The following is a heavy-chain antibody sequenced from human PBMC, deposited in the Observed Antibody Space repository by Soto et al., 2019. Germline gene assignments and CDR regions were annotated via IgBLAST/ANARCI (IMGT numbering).Heavy chain of an antibody. V-gene: IGHV3-74*01. CDR1: GFTFSSYW. Sequence: EVPLVESGGGLVQPGGSLRLSCAASGFTFSSYWMHWLRQAPGKGLVWVSRINSDGSSTRYADSVKGRFTISRDNAKNTRYLKRNNLRAEDKAVYYCATRRSYYVYYYYCMDVWGQGTTVSVCS. J-gene: IGHJ6*02. CDR3: ATRRSYYVYYYYCMDV. D-gene: IGHD1-26*01. CDR2: INSDGSST.